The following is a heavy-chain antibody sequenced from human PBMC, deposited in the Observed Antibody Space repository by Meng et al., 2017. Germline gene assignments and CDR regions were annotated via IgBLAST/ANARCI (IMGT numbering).Heavy chain of an antibody. J-gene: IGHJ5*02. CDR1: GASISSAVF. CDR2: ISYSGAT. V-gene: IGHV4-30-4*01. Sequence: VQLQESGSRLVRPSQTLSLTGTVSGASISSAVFWIWIRQPPGKDLEWIGYISYSGATHYNPSLKSRLTISVDTAKNQFALSLSSVTAADTAVYYCARVVGDCASCYKGWFDPWGQGTLVTVSS. CDR3: ARVVGDCASCYKGWFDP. D-gene: IGHD2-2*02.